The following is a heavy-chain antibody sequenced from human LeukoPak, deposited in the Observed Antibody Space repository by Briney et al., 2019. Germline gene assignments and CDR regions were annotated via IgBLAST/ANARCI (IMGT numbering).Heavy chain of an antibody. Sequence: SETLSLTCTVSGESTSGFYWNWIWQPPGKGLEWIGYIYYSGSTSYNPSLKSRVTISIDTSKNQFSLKLSSVTAADTAVYYCARHQWVPAFDIWGQGTMVTVSS. CDR2: IYYSGST. CDR3: ARHQWVPAFDI. V-gene: IGHV4-59*08. J-gene: IGHJ3*02. D-gene: IGHD1-26*01. CDR1: GESTSGFY.